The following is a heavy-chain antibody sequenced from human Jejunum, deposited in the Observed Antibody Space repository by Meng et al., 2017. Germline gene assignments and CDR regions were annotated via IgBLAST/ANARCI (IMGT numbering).Heavy chain of an antibody. CDR2: INPGNGDT. J-gene: IGHJ4*02. Sequence: QVQLEQSGSELKNPGASVTVSCKASGYTFTNYPMNWVRQAPGQRLEWLGWINPGNGDTKYSQKFQDRVTFSRDTSATTAYMELTRLRSEDTAVYYCASAYDGSGYGPLDHWGQGTLVTVSS. CDR3: ASAYDGSGYGPLDH. CDR1: GYTFTNYP. V-gene: IGHV1-3*01. D-gene: IGHD3-22*01.